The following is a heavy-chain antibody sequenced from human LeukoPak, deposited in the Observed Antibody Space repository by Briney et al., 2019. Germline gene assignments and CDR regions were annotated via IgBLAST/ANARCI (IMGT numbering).Heavy chain of an antibody. CDR1: GGSISSSSYY. D-gene: IGHD5-18*01. CDR3: ARTIRGYSYGYLYYFDY. V-gene: IGHV4-39*07. CDR2: IYYSGST. Sequence: SETLSLTCTVSGGSISSSSYYWGWIRQPPGKGLEWIGSIYYSGSTYYNPSLKSRVTISVDTSKNQFSLKLSSVAAADTAVYYCARTIRGYSYGYLYYFDYWGQGTLVTVSS. J-gene: IGHJ4*02.